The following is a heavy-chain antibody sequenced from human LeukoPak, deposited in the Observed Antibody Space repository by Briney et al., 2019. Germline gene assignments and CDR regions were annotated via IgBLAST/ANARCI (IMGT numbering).Heavy chain of an antibody. Sequence: GRSLRLSCVASGFTFSSYAMHWVRQAPGKGLEWVAVISYDGSNKYYADSVKGRFTISRDNSKNTLYLQMNSLRAEDTAVYYCARGGISSGSTWGQGTLVTVSS. D-gene: IGHD3-22*01. J-gene: IGHJ5*02. CDR2: ISYDGSNK. CDR1: GFTFSSYA. CDR3: ARGGISSGST. V-gene: IGHV3-30-3*01.